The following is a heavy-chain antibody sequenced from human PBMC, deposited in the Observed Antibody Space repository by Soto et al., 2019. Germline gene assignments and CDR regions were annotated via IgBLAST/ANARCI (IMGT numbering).Heavy chain of an antibody. CDR2: ISHSGNT. J-gene: IGHJ4*02. CDR3: ARHVSGSSGWPHLFDY. Sequence: SETLSLTCAVSGGSFSGNYWTWIRQPPGKGLEWIGEISHSGNTNYNPSLKSRVTISVDTSKNQFSLKLSSVTAADTAVYYCARHVSGSSGWPHLFDYRGQGTLVTVSS. CDR1: GGSFSGNY. V-gene: IGHV4-34*01. D-gene: IGHD6-19*01.